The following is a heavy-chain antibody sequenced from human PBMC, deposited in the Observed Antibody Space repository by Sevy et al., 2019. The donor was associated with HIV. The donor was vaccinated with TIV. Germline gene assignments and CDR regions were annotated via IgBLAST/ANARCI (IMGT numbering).Heavy chain of an antibody. D-gene: IGHD3-22*01. Sequence: GGSLRLSCAASGFTFSSYAMSWVRQAPGKGLEWVSAISGSGGSTYYADSVKGRFTISRDNSKHTLYLQMNSLTVEDTAVYYCATDDRDNSGYHFTYWGQGTLFTVSS. CDR1: GFTFSSYA. V-gene: IGHV3-23*01. CDR3: ATDDRDNSGYHFTY. CDR2: ISGSGGST. J-gene: IGHJ4*02.